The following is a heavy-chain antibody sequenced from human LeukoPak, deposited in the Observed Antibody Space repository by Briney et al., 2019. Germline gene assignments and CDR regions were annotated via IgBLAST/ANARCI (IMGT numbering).Heavy chain of an antibody. J-gene: IGHJ1*01. V-gene: IGHV3-7*01. D-gene: IGHD2-2*01. Sequence: GGSLRLSCAASGFTFSSYWMSWVRQAPGKGLEWVANIKQDGSEQYYVDSVKGRLTISRDNAKNSLYLQMNSLRAEDTAVYYCARGPYLQGYCSSTSCYGYFQHWGQGTLVTVSS. CDR1: GFTFSSYW. CDR3: ARGPYLQGYCSSTSCYGYFQH. CDR2: IKQDGSEQ.